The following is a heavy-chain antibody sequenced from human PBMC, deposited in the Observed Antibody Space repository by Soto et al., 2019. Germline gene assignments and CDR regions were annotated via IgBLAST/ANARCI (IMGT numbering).Heavy chain of an antibody. CDR2: IIPIFGTA. D-gene: IGHD5-12*01. Sequence: QGQLVQSGAEVKKPGSSVKVSCNASGGNFSSYAISWVRQAPGQGLEWMGGIIPIFGTANYAQQFQGSVTITADKSTSPAHMDLSSLRSEDTAVYSCASGPDSTRVGWFAPWGQGTLVTVSA. V-gene: IGHV1-69*06. J-gene: IGHJ5*02. CDR3: ASGPDSTRVGWFAP. CDR1: GGNFSSYA.